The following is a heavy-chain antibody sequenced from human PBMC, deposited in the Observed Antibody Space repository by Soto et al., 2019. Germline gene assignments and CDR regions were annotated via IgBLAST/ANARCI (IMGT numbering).Heavy chain of an antibody. CDR2: IYYSGST. V-gene: IGHV4-39*01. D-gene: IGHD5-18*01. CDR3: AGGEDTENTAMVI. CDR1: GGSISSSSYY. J-gene: IGHJ4*02. Sequence: SETLSLTCTVSGGSISSSSYYWGWIRQPPGKGLEWIGSIYYSGSTYYNPSLKSRVTISVDTSKNQFSLKLSSVTAADTAVYYCAGGEDTENTAMVIWRQGTLVTVSS.